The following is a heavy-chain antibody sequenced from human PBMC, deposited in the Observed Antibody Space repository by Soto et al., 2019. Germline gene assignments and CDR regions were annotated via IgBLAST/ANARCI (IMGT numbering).Heavy chain of an antibody. CDR3: ATNTSGFGAFDT. V-gene: IGHV1-3*04. CDR1: GYSFMSYT. D-gene: IGHD6-19*01. J-gene: IGHJ3*02. Sequence: QAQLVQSGAEVKKPGASVKVSCRASGYSFMSYTLYWLRQAPGQRLEWMGWINTGNGFPKYSQNFQGRVTFTRDTSTNTAYMDLGSLTSEDTAVYYCATNTSGFGAFDTWGQGTMVAVSS. CDR2: INTGNGFP.